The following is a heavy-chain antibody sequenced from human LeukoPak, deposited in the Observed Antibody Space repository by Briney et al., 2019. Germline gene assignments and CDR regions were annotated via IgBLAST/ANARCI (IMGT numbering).Heavy chain of an antibody. V-gene: IGHV3-7*01. CDR3: AGGLRFLEYV. Sequence: GGSLRLSCAVSGFTVSNYWMGWVRQAPGKGLEWVAYIKQDGSEKYYVDSVKGRFTISRDNAKNSLYLQMNSLRAEDTAVYYCAGGLRFLEYVWGQGTTVTVSS. D-gene: IGHD3-3*01. J-gene: IGHJ6*02. CDR1: GFTVSNYW. CDR2: IKQDGSEK.